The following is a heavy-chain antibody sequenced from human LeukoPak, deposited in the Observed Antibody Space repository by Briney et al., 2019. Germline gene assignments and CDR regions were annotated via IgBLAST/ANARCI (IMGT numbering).Heavy chain of an antibody. CDR1: GFTFNSYG. CDR3: AKGTRWFDP. CDR2: ISSSGGST. Sequence: GGTLRLSCAASGFTFNSYGMNWVHQAPGKGLEWVSTISSSGGSTYYADSVKGRFTISRDNSKNTLYLQMNSLRADDTAVYYCAKGTRWFDPWGQGTLVTVSS. J-gene: IGHJ5*02. V-gene: IGHV3-23*01.